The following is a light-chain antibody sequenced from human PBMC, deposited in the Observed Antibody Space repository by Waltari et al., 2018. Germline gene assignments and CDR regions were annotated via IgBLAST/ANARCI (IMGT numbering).Light chain of an antibody. J-gene: IGLJ3*02. CDR2: EVT. V-gene: IGLV2-8*01. CDR1: RTDVEAYDP. CDR3: SSYAGGSSLM. Sequence: QSALTQPPSASGSLGQSLTISCTGLRTDVEAYDPFFWYQQHPGKAPKLLIYEVTKRPSGVPDRFSGSKSDNTASLAVSGLQAEDEADYYCSSYAGGSSLMFGGGTKLTVL.